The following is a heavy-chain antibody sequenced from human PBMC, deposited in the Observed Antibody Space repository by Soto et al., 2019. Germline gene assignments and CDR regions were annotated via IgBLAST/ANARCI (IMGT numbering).Heavy chain of an antibody. V-gene: IGHV1-24*01. Sequence: QVQLVQSGAEVKKPGASVKVSCKVSGYTLTELSMHWVRQAPGKGLEWMGGFDPEDGETIYAQKFQGRVTXPXDXXTETAYMELSSLRSEDTAVYYCARRYSSSWYSFDYWGQGTLVTVSS. CDR2: FDPEDGET. J-gene: IGHJ4*02. CDR3: ARRYSSSWYSFDY. CDR1: GYTLTELS. D-gene: IGHD6-13*01.